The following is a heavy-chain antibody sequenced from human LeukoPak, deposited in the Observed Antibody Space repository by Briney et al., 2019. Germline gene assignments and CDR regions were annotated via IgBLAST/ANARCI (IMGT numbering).Heavy chain of an antibody. Sequence: PSQTLSLTCTVSGGSISSGSYYWSWIRQPAGKGLEWIGRIYTSGSTNYNPSLKSRVTISVDTSKNQFSLQLSSVTAADTAVYYCARDLWKGYDSSPVGYWGQGTLVTVSS. D-gene: IGHD3-22*01. CDR2: IYTSGST. V-gene: IGHV4-61*02. J-gene: IGHJ4*02. CDR3: ARDLWKGYDSSPVGY. CDR1: GGSISSGSYY.